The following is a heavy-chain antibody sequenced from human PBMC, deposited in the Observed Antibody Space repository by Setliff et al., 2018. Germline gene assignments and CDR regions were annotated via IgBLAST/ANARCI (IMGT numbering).Heavy chain of an antibody. CDR3: ARGDNGWSL. J-gene: IGHJ4*02. CDR1: GFIFDDYA. D-gene: IGHD6-19*01. CDR2: IGTDGSGT. V-gene: IGHV3-74*03. Sequence: GGSLRLSCAASGFIFDDYAMHWVRQVPGKGLVWVSRIGTDGSGTEYADSVKGRFTVSRDNAKNSLFLQMSNLRAEDTAVYYCARGDNGWSLGGQGTLVTVSS.